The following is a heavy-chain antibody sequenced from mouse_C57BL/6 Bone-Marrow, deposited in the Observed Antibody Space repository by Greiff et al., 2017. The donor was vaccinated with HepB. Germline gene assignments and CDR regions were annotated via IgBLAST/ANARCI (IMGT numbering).Heavy chain of an antibody. V-gene: IGHV1-81*01. J-gene: IGHJ4*01. D-gene: IGHD2-4*01. CDR3: AYDYEYYAMDY. CDR2: IYPRSGNT. Sequence: VQLQESGAELARPGASVKLSCKASGYTFTSYGISWVKQRTGQGLEWIGEIYPRSGNTYYNEKFKGKATLTADKSSSTAYMELRSLTSEDSAVYFCAYDYEYYAMDYWGQGTSVTVSA. CDR1: GYTFTSYG.